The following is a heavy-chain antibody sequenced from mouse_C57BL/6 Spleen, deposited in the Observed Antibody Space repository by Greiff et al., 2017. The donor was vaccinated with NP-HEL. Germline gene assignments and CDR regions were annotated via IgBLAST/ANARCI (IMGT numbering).Heavy chain of an antibody. Sequence: QVQLQQPGTELVKPGASVKLSCKASGYSFTSYWMHWVKQRPGQGLEWIGNINPSNGGTNYNEKFKSKATLTVDKSSSTAYMQLSSLTSEDSAVYYCARYGQSLAWFAYWGQGTLVTVSA. V-gene: IGHV1-53*01. CDR2: INPSNGGT. D-gene: IGHD1-1*02. J-gene: IGHJ3*01. CDR3: ARYGQSLAWFAY. CDR1: GYSFTSYW.